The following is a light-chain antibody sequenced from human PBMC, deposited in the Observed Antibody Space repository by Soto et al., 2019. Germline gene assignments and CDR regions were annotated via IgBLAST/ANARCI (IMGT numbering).Light chain of an antibody. CDR3: QQYNSWPNT. Sequence: DLQMTQSPSTLSASVGDRVTITCRASQSISSWLAWYQQKPGKAPKLLIYKASSLESGVPSRFSGSGSGTEFTLTISSLQPDDFATYYCQQYNSWPNTFGQGTKLEIK. J-gene: IGKJ2*01. V-gene: IGKV1-5*03. CDR1: QSISSW. CDR2: KAS.